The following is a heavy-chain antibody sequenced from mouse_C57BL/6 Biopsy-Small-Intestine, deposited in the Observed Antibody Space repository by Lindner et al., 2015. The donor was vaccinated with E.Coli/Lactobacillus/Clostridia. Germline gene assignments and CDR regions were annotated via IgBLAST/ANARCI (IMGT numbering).Heavy chain of an antibody. Sequence: SVKVSCKTSGHTFSSYAMHWVRQAPGQGLEWMGWVNGGSGDTRNSQTFQGRLTVTRDMSARTAYMELRSLTSEDTAVYYCVTKPAGFNIGFLYWGPGTQVTVSS. CDR2: VNGGSGDT. CDR3: VTKPAGFNIGFLY. V-gene: IGHV1-4*01. CDR1: GHTFSSYA. D-gene: IGHD2-14*01. J-gene: IGHJ1*01.